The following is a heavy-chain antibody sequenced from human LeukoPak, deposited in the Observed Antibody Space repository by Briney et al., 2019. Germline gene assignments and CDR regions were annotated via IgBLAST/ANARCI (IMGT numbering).Heavy chain of an antibody. Sequence: ASVNVSFKASGYTFTGFYMHWVRQAPGQGLEWMGWINPNSGGTNYAQKFQGRVTMTRDTSISTAYMELSRLRSDDTAMYYCARALGVGMDVWGKGTTVTVSS. J-gene: IGHJ6*03. CDR2: INPNSGGT. CDR3: ARALGVGMDV. D-gene: IGHD3-16*01. V-gene: IGHV1-2*02. CDR1: GYTFTGFY.